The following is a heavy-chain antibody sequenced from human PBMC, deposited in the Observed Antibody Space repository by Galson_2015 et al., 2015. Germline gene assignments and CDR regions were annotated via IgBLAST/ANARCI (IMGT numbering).Heavy chain of an antibody. J-gene: IGHJ4*02. Sequence: SLRLSCAASGFTFSTHEMNWVRQAPGKGLEWVSYISSSGSTKYYADSVKDRFTTSRDNAKNSLYLQMNSLGAEDTAVYYCAREVGSSGDYWGQGTLVTVSS. V-gene: IGHV3-48*03. CDR1: GFTFSTHE. CDR3: AREVGSSGDY. CDR2: ISSSGSTK. D-gene: IGHD6-6*01.